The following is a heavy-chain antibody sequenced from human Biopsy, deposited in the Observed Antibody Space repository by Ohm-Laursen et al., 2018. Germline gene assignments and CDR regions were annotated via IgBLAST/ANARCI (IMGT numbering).Heavy chain of an antibody. J-gene: IGHJ4*02. CDR1: GDSVSSGSFY. Sequence: DTLSLTCIVSGDSVSSGSFYWTWIRQPPGQGLEYIGYIYDRGSTANYNPSLESRVTMSVDMPKNQFSLKLSSVTAADTAIYYCARGMRSSGWPYFDSWGQGTLVTVSS. CDR2: IYDRGSTA. D-gene: IGHD6-19*01. CDR3: ARGMRSSGWPYFDS. V-gene: IGHV4-61*01.